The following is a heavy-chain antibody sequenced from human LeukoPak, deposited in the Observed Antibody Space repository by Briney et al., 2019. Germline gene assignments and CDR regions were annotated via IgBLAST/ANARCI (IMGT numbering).Heavy chain of an antibody. Sequence: PGGSLRLSCAASGFTFSSYEMNWVRQAPGKGLEWVSYISSSGSTIYYADSVKGRFTISRDNSKNTLYLQMNSLRAEDTAVYYCAKVAALDYWGQGTLVTVSS. D-gene: IGHD6-25*01. J-gene: IGHJ4*02. CDR3: AKVAALDY. CDR1: GFTFSSYE. CDR2: ISSSGSTI. V-gene: IGHV3-48*03.